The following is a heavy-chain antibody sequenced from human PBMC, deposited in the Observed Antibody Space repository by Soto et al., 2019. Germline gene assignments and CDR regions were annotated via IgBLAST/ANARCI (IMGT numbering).Heavy chain of an antibody. V-gene: IGHV3-49*02. CDR3: TREIPYFDS. CDR2: IRSKDYGGTT. Sequence: PGGSLRLSCATSGFTFGYFSISWVRQAPGRGLEWVGFIRSKDYGGTTEYAASVKGRFAISRDDSTGIAYLQMNSLKIEDTAVCYCTREIPYFDSWGQGTLVTVSS. CDR1: GFTFGYFS. J-gene: IGHJ4*02.